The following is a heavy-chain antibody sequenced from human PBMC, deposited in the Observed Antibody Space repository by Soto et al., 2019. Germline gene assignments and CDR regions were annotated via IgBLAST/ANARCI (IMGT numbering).Heavy chain of an antibody. Sequence: QVQLVESGGGVVQPGWSLRLSCAASGFTFSSYAMHWVRQAPGKGLEWVAVISYDGSNKYYADSVKGRFTISRDNSKNTLYLQMNSLRAEDTAVYYCAREGQQVVRVHDYWGQGTLVTVSS. CDR1: GFTFSSYA. D-gene: IGHD6-13*01. J-gene: IGHJ4*02. V-gene: IGHV3-30-3*01. CDR2: ISYDGSNK. CDR3: AREGQQVVRVHDY.